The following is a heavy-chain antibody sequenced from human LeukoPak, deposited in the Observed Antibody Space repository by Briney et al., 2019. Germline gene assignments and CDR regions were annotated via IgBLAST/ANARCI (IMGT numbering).Heavy chain of an antibody. CDR3: AKHRSYTSKSIDY. Sequence: GGSLRLSCAASGFTFSSYGMHWVRQAPGKGLEWVAVISYDGSNKYYADSVKGRFTISRDNSRNTLYLQINSLRAEDTAVYYCAKHRSYTSKSIDYWGPGTLVTVSS. V-gene: IGHV3-30*18. CDR2: ISYDGSNK. D-gene: IGHD3-16*01. CDR1: GFTFSSYG. J-gene: IGHJ4*02.